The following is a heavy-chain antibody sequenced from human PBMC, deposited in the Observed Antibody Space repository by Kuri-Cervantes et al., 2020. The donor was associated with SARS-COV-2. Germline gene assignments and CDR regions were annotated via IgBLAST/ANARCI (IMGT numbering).Heavy chain of an antibody. CDR2: INHSGST. Sequence: GSLRLSCAVYGGSFSGYYWRWIRQPPGKGLEWIGEINHSGSTNYNPSLKSRVTISVDTSKNQFSLKLSSVTAADTAVYYCARQGGYYGMDVWGQGTTVTVSS. D-gene: IGHD3-22*01. CDR3: ARQGGYYGMDV. CDR1: GGSFSGYY. J-gene: IGHJ6*02. V-gene: IGHV4-34*01.